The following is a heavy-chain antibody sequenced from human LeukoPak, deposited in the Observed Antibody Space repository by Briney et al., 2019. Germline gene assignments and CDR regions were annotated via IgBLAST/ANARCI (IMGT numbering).Heavy chain of an antibody. CDR1: GVSRSTSGVG. Sequence: SGPTLVNPTQTLTLTCSLSGVSRSTSGVGVGWIRQPPGKALEWLALIYWDDDSRYSPSLKSRLTIAKDTSKNQVVLTLTNMDSVDTATYYCAHSQVFSYGSFHDAYDIWGLGMLVTVSS. D-gene: IGHD5-18*01. V-gene: IGHV2-5*02. CDR3: AHSQVFSYGSFHDAYDI. J-gene: IGHJ3*02. CDR2: IYWDDDS.